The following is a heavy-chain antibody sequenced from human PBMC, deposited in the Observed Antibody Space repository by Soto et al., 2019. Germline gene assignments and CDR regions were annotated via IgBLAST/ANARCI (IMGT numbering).Heavy chain of an antibody. V-gene: IGHV4-34*01. CDR1: GGSFSGYY. CDR3: ARAGDYYDSSGYYHFDY. D-gene: IGHD3-22*01. Sequence: SDTLSLTCAVYGGSFSGYYWSWIRQPPGKGLEWIGEINHSGSTNYNPSLKSRVTISVDTSKNQFSLKLSSVTAADTAVYYCARAGDYYDSSGYYHFDYWGQGTLVNVSS. J-gene: IGHJ4*02. CDR2: INHSGST.